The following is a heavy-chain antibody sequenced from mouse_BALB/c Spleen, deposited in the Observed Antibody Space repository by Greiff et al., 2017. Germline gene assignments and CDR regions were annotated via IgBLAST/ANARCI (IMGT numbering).Heavy chain of an antibody. Sequence: VKVVESGPGLVAPSQSLSITCTVSGFSLTSYGVHWVRQPPGKGLEWLGVIWAGGSTNYNSALMSRLSISKDNSKSQVFLKMNSLQTDDTAMYYCARGEEYYDYDGYAMDYWGQGTSVTVSS. V-gene: IGHV2-9*02. CDR3: ARGEEYYDYDGYAMDY. D-gene: IGHD2-4*01. CDR2: IWAGGST. CDR1: GFSLTSYG. J-gene: IGHJ4*01.